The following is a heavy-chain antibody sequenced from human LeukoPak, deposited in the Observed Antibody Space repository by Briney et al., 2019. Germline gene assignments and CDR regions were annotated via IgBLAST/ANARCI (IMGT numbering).Heavy chain of an antibody. V-gene: IGHV5-51*01. D-gene: IGHD4-17*01. CDR3: ARRLDYGDYDY. J-gene: IGHJ4*02. CDR1: GYNFTSYW. Sequence: GESLKTSCKGSGYNFTSYWIVWVRQMPGKGLAWMGIIYPGDSDTIYSPSFQGQVTISADKSITTAYLQWSSLKASDTAMYYCARRLDYGDYDYWGQGTLVTVSS. CDR2: IYPGDSDT.